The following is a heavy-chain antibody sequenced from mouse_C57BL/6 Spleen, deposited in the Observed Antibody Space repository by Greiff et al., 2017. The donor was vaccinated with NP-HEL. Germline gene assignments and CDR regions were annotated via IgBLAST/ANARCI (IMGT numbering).Heavy chain of an antibody. CDR2: INYDGSST. CDR1: GFTFSDYY. J-gene: IGHJ1*03. D-gene: IGHD1-1*01. CDR3: ARETTVVGGYFDV. Sequence: EVQRVESEGGLVQPGSSMKLSCTASGFTFSDYYMAWVRQVPEKGLEWVANINYDGSSTYYLDSLKSRFIISRDNAKNILYLQMSSLKSEDTATYYCARETTVVGGYFDVWGTGTTVTVSS. V-gene: IGHV5-16*01.